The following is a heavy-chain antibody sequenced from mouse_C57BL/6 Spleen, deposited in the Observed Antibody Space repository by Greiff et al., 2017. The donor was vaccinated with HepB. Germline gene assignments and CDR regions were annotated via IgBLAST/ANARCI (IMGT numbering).Heavy chain of an antibody. CDR1: GYTFTSYW. V-gene: IGHV1-72*01. Sequence: QVQLQQPGAELVKPGASVKLSCKASGYTFTSYWMHWVKQRPGRGLEWIGRIDPNSGGTKYNEKFKSKATLTVDKPSSTAYMQLSSLTSEDSAVYYCARGAYDYDPYYYAMDYWGQGTSVTVSS. CDR2: IDPNSGGT. CDR3: ARGAYDYDPYYYAMDY. J-gene: IGHJ4*01. D-gene: IGHD2-4*01.